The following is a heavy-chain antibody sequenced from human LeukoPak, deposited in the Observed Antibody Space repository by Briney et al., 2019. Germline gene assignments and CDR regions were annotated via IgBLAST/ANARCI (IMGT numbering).Heavy chain of an antibody. CDR3: AREDTAMVSFDY. Sequence: GGSLRLSCAASGFTFSDYAVNWVRQAPGKGLEWVANIKQDGSEKYYVDSVKGRFTISRDNAKNSLYLQMNSLRAEDTAVYYCAREDTAMVSFDYWGQGTLVTVSS. V-gene: IGHV3-7*01. CDR2: IKQDGSEK. J-gene: IGHJ4*02. D-gene: IGHD5-18*01. CDR1: GFTFSDYA.